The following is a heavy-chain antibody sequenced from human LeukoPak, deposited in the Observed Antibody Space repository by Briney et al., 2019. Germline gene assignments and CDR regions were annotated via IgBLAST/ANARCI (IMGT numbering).Heavy chain of an antibody. D-gene: IGHD3-3*01. J-gene: IGHJ5*02. V-gene: IGHV3-30*04. CDR1: GFTFSSYA. Sequence: AGGSLRLSCAASGFTFSSYAMHWVRQAPGKGLEWVAVISYDGSNKYYADSVKGRFTISRDNAKNSLYLQMSSLRAEDTAVYYCARDAYYDEGIGWFDPWGQGTLVTVSS. CDR2: ISYDGSNK. CDR3: ARDAYYDEGIGWFDP.